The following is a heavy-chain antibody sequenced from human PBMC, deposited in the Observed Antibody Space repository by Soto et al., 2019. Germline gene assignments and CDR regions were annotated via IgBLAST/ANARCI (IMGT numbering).Heavy chain of an antibody. J-gene: IGHJ6*02. CDR2: IVPMFGTA. D-gene: IGHD2-2*01. V-gene: IGHV1-69*01. Sequence: QVQLVQSGAEVKEPGSSVKVFCKASGGTFDDFIMNWVRQTPGQGLEWMGGIVPMFGTATYAEKFKGRVTISATGSTRTAYMELTSLRSEDTAVYYCARNGPYRRSLSQYLGMDVWGQGTTVTVS. CDR1: GGTFDDFI. CDR3: ARNGPYRRSLSQYLGMDV.